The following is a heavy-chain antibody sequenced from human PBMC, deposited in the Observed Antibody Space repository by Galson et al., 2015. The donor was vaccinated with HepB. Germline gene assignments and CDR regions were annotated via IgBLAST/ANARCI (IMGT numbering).Heavy chain of an antibody. CDR3: ARDWYGYCSSTSCQTNGVDY. J-gene: IGHJ4*02. CDR2: ISHDGSNK. CDR1: GFTFSSYA. V-gene: IGHV3-30-3*01. D-gene: IGHD2-2*01. Sequence: SLRLSCAASGFTFSSYAMHWVRQAPGKGLEWAAVISHDGSNKYYADSVKGRFTISRDNSKNTLYLQMNSLRAEDTAVYYCARDWYGYCSSTSCQTNGVDYWGQGTLVTVSS.